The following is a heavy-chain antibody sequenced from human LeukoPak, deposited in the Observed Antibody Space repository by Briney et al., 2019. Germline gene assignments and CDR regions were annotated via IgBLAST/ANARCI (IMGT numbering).Heavy chain of an antibody. CDR3: ARKIYSSSSHAFDI. V-gene: IGHV3-21*01. D-gene: IGHD6-6*01. CDR2: ISSSSSYI. Sequence: GGSLRLSCAASGFTFSSYSMNWVRQAPGKGLEWFSSISSSSSYIYYADSVKGRFTISRDNAKNSLYLQMNSLRAEDTAVYYCARKIYSSSSHAFDIWGQGTMVTVSS. J-gene: IGHJ3*02. CDR1: GFTFSSYS.